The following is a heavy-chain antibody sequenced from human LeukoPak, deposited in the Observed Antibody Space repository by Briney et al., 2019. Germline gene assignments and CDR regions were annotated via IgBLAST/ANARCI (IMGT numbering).Heavy chain of an antibody. CDR1: GGSISSGGYS. CDR3: ARGLSAGISGSSPNWFDP. CDR2: TYHSGST. D-gene: IGHD3-10*01. V-gene: IGHV4-30-2*01. J-gene: IGHJ5*02. Sequence: PSETLSLTCAVSGGSISSGGYSWSWIRQPPGKGLEWIGYTYHSGSTYYNPSLKSRVTISVDRSKNQFSLKLSSVTAADTAVYYCARGLSAGISGSSPNWFDPWGQGTLVTVSS.